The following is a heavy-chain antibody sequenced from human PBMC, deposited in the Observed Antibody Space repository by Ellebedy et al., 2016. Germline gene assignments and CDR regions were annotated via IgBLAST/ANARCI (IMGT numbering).Heavy chain of an antibody. V-gene: IGHV3-73*01. Sequence: GGSLRLSXAASGFTFSDSPIHWVRQASGKGLEWVGHIRSEADCYATRYVASVKGRFTISRDDSKNTAYLQMNSLKTEDTAVYYCISVTAVATLTREPDYWGQGTLVTVPS. CDR2: IRSEADCYAT. D-gene: IGHD6-13*01. CDR1: GFTFSDSP. CDR3: ISVTAVATLTREPDY. J-gene: IGHJ4*02.